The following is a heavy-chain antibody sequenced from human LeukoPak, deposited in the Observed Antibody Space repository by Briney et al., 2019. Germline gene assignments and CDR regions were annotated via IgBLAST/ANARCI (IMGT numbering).Heavy chain of an antibody. J-gene: IGHJ2*01. D-gene: IGHD6-13*01. V-gene: IGHV4-59*01. CDR1: GGSISSYY. CDR3: ARTYGSSGLGYFDL. Sequence: PSETLSLTCTVSGGSISSYYWSWIRQPPGKGLEWIGYIYYSGSTNYSPSLKSRLTISVDASKNQFSLKLSSVTAADTAVYYCARTYGSSGLGYFDLWGRGTLVTVSS. CDR2: IYYSGST.